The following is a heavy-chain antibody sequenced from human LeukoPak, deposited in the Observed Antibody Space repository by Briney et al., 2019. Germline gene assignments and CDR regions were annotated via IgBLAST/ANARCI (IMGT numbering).Heavy chain of an antibody. Sequence: GGSLRLSCAASGFTFSSYAMHWVRQAPGKGLEWVAVISYDGSNKYYADSVKGRFTISRDNSKNTLYLQMSSLRAEDTAVYYCARARYSSSWYRNYFDYWGQGTLVTVSS. CDR3: ARARYSSSWYRNYFDY. CDR2: ISYDGSNK. J-gene: IGHJ4*02. D-gene: IGHD6-13*01. CDR1: GFTFSSYA. V-gene: IGHV3-30*04.